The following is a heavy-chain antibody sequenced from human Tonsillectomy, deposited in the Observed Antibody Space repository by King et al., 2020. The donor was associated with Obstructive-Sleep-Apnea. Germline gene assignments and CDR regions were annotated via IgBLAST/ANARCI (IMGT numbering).Heavy chain of an antibody. D-gene: IGHD2-2*01. V-gene: IGHV3-33*01. CDR1: GCTFSSYG. CDR2: IWYDGRNK. J-gene: IGHJ4*02. CDR3: ARGTLGYCSSTSCLIDN. Sequence: VQLVESGGGVVQPGRSLRLSCAASGCTFSSYGMHWVRPAPGKGLEWVAIIWYDGRNKYYADSVKGRFTISRDNSKNTLYLQMKSLRAEDTAVYYCARGTLGYCSSTSCLIDNWGQRTLVTVSS.